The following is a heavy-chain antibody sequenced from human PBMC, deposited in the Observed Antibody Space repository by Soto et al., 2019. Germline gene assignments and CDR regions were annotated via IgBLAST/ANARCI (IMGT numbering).Heavy chain of an antibody. D-gene: IGHD1-7*01. CDR1: GFTISSYG. J-gene: IGHJ4*02. CDR2: IWYDGSNK. Sequence: PGGSLRLSWAASGFTISSYGMHWVRQAPGKGLEWVAVIWYDGSNKYYADSVKGRFTISRDNSKNTLYLQMNSLRAEDTAVYYCARDSTYNWNYGPFDYWGQGTLVTVSS. CDR3: ARDSTYNWNYGPFDY. V-gene: IGHV3-33*01.